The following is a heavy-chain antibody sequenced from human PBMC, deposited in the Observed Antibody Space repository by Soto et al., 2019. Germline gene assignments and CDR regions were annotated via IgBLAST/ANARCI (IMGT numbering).Heavy chain of an antibody. CDR3: ANPSLYYDMPSGMDV. D-gene: IGHD3-9*01. J-gene: IGHJ6*02. V-gene: IGHV3-23*01. CDR2: ISGSGGST. CDR1: GFTFSSYA. Sequence: EVQLLESGGGLVQPGGSLRLSCAASGFTFSSYAMSWVRQAPGKGLEWVSAISGSGGSTYYADSVKGRFTISRDNSKNTLYLQMNSLRAADTAVYYCANPSLYYDMPSGMDVWGQGTTVTVSS.